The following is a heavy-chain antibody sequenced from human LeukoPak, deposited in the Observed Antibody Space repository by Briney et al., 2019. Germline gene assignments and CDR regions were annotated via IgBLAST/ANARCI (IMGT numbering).Heavy chain of an antibody. J-gene: IGHJ1*01. D-gene: IGHD4/OR15-4a*01. CDR3: ASMVPTLRYFQH. V-gene: IGHV4-4*02. CDR1: GGSISSSNW. CDR2: ISHSGTT. Sequence: SETLSLTCAVSGGSISSSNWWSWVRRPPGKGLEWIGEISHSGTTNYKPSPKSRVTISLDKSKIQVSLRLNSVTAADTAVYYCASMVPTLRYFQHWGQGTLVTVSS.